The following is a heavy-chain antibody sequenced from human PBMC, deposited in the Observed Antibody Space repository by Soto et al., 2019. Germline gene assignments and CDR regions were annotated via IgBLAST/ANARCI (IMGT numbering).Heavy chain of an antibody. D-gene: IGHD6-13*01. CDR3: AKEAWGIAAALPSHGMDV. CDR2: ISGSGGST. CDR1: GFTFSSYA. Sequence: GGSLRLSCAASGFTFSSYAMSWVRQAPGKGLEWVSAISGSGGSTYYADSVKGRFTISRDNSKNTLYLQMNSLRAEDTAVYYCAKEAWGIAAALPSHGMDVWGQGTTVTVSS. V-gene: IGHV3-23*01. J-gene: IGHJ6*02.